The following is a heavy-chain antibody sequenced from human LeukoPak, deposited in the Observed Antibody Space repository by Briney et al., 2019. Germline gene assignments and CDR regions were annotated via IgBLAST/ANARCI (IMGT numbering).Heavy chain of an antibody. CDR1: GFSFDDYA. J-gene: IGHJ4*02. D-gene: IGHD3-3*01. CDR2: IKSKIDGGTT. CDR3: ATWGDFWSGNYGGY. Sequence: GGSLRLSCAASGFSFDDYAMHWVRQAPGKGLEWVGRIKSKIDGGTTDYAAPVKGRFSISRDDSKNTVYLQMNSLKTEDTAVYYCATWGDFWSGNYGGYWGQGTLVTVSS. V-gene: IGHV3-15*07.